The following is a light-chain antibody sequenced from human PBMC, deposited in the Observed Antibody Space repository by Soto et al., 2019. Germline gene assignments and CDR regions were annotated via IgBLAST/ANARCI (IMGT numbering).Light chain of an antibody. CDR1: QSVSSSS. Sequence: EIVLTQSPGTLSLSPGERATLSCRASQSVSSSSLGWYQQKPGQAPRLLIYGASSRATGIPDRFSGSGSGTDFTLTISRLEPEDFAVYFCQRYYDSLWTFGQGTK. CDR2: GAS. V-gene: IGKV3-20*01. J-gene: IGKJ1*01. CDR3: QRYYDSLWT.